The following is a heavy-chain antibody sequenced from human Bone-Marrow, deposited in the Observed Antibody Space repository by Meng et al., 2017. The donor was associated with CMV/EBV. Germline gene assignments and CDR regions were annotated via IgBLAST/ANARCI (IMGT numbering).Heavy chain of an antibody. D-gene: IGHD3-16*01. CDR2: ISGSGGST. CDR3: AKDGGGGHQLYYFDF. Sequence: GESLKISCAASGFTFSSYAMSWVRQAPGKGLEWVSAISGSGGSTYFADSVKGRFTISRDNSKNTLYLQMNSLRAEDTAVYYCAKDGGGGHQLYYFDFWGQGTLVTVSS. CDR1: GFTFSSYA. J-gene: IGHJ4*02. V-gene: IGHV3-23*01.